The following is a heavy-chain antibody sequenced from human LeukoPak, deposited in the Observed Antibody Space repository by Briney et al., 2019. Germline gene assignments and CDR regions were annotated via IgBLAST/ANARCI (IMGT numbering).Heavy chain of an antibody. CDR3: ARPGIVGATAFDS. D-gene: IGHD1-26*01. CDR2: IYSSGTA. V-gene: IGHV3-66*04. CDR1: GFTVSSNH. Sequence: GGSLRLSCAASGFTVSSNHMSWVRQAPGKGLEWVSVIYSSGTAYYADSVKGRFTISRDNSKNTLYLHMNSLRAGDTAVYYCARPGIVGATAFDSWGQGTLVTVSS. J-gene: IGHJ4*02.